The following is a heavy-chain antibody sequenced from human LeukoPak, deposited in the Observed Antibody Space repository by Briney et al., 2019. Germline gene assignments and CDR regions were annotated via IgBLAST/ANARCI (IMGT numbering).Heavy chain of an antibody. CDR3: ARGWSQLRDYYYYGMDV. D-gene: IGHD2-2*01. CDR1: GYTFTSYA. V-gene: IGHV1-3*01. Sequence: ASVKVSYKASGYTFTSYAMHWVRQAPGQRLEWMGWINAGNGNTKYSQKFQGRVTITRDTSASTAYMELSSLRSEDTAVYYCARGWSQLRDYYYYGMDVWGQGTTVTVSS. CDR2: INAGNGNT. J-gene: IGHJ6*02.